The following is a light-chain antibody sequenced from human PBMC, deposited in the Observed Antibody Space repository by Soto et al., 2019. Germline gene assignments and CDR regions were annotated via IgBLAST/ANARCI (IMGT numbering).Light chain of an antibody. V-gene: IGKV1-39*01. CDR3: QQSYSTSWT. J-gene: IGKJ1*01. CDR1: QSISSY. CDR2: AAS. Sequence: DIQMTQSPSSLSASVGDRVTITCRASQSISSYLNWYQQKPGKAPKLLIYAASSFQSGVPSRFSGSVXGXXFTLTISSLHPEDFATYYCQQSYSTSWTFSQGTKVDSK.